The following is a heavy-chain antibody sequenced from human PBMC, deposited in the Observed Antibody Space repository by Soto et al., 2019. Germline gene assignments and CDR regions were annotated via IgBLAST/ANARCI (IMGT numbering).Heavy chain of an antibody. D-gene: IGHD2-15*01. CDR2: INHSGST. V-gene: IGHV4-34*01. CDR3: ARAVVAATPYYYYYMDV. Sequence: QVQLQQWGAGLLKPSETLSLTCAVYGGSFSGYYWSWIRQPPGKGLEWIGEINHSGSTNYNPSLKSRVTISVDTSKNQFSLKLGSVTAADTAVYYCARAVVAATPYYYYYMDVWGKGTTVTVSS. CDR1: GGSFSGYY. J-gene: IGHJ6*03.